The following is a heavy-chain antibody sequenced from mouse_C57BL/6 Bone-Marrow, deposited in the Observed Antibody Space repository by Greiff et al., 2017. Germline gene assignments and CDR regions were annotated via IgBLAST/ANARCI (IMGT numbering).Heavy chain of an antibody. CDR2: IYPGSGST. CDR1: CYTFTSYW. J-gene: IGHJ3*01. CDR3: ARSGYYGYDGAY. Sequence: VQLQQSGAELVKPGASVKMSCKASCYTFTSYWITWVKQRPGQGLEWIGDIYPGSGSTNYNEKFKSKATLTVETASSKAYMQLSSLTSEDSAVYYCARSGYYGYDGAYWGQGTLVTVSA. V-gene: IGHV1-55*01. D-gene: IGHD2-2*01.